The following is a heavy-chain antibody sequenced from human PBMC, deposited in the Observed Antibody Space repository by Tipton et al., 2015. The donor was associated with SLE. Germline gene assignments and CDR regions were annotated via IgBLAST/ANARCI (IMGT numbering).Heavy chain of an antibody. J-gene: IGHJ3*02. V-gene: IGHV4-61*02. Sequence: TLSLTCTVSGGSLSSGGYYWSWVRQPAGKTLEWIGRTYTSGSTNYNPSLRSRVTISVDTSKNQFSLKLDSVTAADTAVYYCARTLDALDIWGQGTMVTVSS. CDR1: GGSLSSGGYY. CDR3: ARTLDALDI. CDR2: TYTSGST.